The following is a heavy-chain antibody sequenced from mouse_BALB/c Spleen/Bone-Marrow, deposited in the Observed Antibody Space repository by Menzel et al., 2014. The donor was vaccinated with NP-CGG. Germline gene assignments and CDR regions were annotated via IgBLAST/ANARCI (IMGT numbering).Heavy chain of an antibody. CDR3: TRGGNWEDFDY. CDR2: ISSDSGAI. Sequence: EVNLVESGGGLVQPGGSRKLSCAASGFTFSSFGMHWVRQAPEKGLERIAYISSDSGAIFYADTVKGRFTISRDNPKNTLFLQMTSLRSEDTAIYFCTRGGNWEDFDYWGQGTTLTVSS. V-gene: IGHV5-17*02. J-gene: IGHJ2*01. CDR1: GFTFSSFG. D-gene: IGHD4-1*01.